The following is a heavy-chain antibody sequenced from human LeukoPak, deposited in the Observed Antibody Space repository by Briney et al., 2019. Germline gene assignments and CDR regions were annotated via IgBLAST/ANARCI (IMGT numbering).Heavy chain of an antibody. CDR1: GYSFTNYG. J-gene: IGHJ5*02. D-gene: IGHD2-2*01. Sequence: ASVKVSCKASGYSFTNYGITWIREAPGQEPEWLGWISGYNANAHYAQNVQGRVTLTTDTSTNTAYMELRGLTSDDTAMYYCARVGRGCSSIRCYWEDWFDPWGQGTLVIVSS. CDR3: ARVGRGCSSIRCYWEDWFDP. V-gene: IGHV1-18*01. CDR2: ISGYNANA.